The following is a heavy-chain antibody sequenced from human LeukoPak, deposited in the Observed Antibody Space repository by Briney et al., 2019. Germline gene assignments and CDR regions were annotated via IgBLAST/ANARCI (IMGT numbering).Heavy chain of an antibody. CDR2: IYSGGST. CDR1: GFTVSSNY. V-gene: IGHV3-66*01. CDR3: AKARYSSSWYSYFQL. D-gene: IGHD6-13*01. Sequence: PGGSLRLSCAASGFTVSSNYMSWVRQAPGKGLEWVSVIYSGGSTYYADSVKGRFTISRDNSKNTLYLQMNSLRAEDTAVYYCAKARYSSSWYSYFQLWGQGTLVTVSS. J-gene: IGHJ1*01.